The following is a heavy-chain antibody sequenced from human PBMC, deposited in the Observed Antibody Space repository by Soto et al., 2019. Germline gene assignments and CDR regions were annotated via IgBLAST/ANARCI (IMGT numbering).Heavy chain of an antibody. Sequence: GGSLRLSCSASGFTFSSYAMHWVRRAPGKGLEYVSAISSNGSSTYYAYSVKGRFTISRDNSKNTLYLQMRSLRAEDTAVDFCVKALAGYDAFDIWGQGTMVTVSS. D-gene: IGHD3-22*01. J-gene: IGHJ3*02. V-gene: IGHV3-64D*06. CDR1: GFTFSSYA. CDR3: VKALAGYDAFDI. CDR2: ISSNGSST.